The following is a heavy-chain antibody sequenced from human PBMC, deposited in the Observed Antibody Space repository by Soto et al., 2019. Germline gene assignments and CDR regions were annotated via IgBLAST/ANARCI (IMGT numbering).Heavy chain of an antibody. CDR1: GYSFTSYW. D-gene: IGHD6-13*01. CDR2: IYPGDSDT. J-gene: IGHJ3*02. V-gene: IGHV5-51*01. Sequence: GESLKISCKGSGYSFTSYWIGWVRQMPGKGLEWMGIIYPGDSDTRYSPSFQGQVTISADKSISTAYLQWSSLKASDTAMYYCARAVHSYSSSWHDAFDIWGQGTMVTVSS. CDR3: ARAVHSYSSSWHDAFDI.